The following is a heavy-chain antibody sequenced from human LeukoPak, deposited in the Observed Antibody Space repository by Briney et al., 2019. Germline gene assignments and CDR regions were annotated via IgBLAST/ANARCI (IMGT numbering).Heavy chain of an antibody. CDR2: VSTNDGNT. D-gene: IGHD3-22*01. J-gene: IGHJ4*02. Sequence: ASVKVSCKASGYTFTNYHIAWVRQAPGQGLEWMGWVSTNDGNTVYAQRLQGRVTMTTDTSTSVAYMELRSLTSDDTAVYYCARGAHYYDSSYTIDYWGQGTLVTVSS. CDR3: ARGAHYYDSSYTIDY. V-gene: IGHV1-18*01. CDR1: GYTFTNYH.